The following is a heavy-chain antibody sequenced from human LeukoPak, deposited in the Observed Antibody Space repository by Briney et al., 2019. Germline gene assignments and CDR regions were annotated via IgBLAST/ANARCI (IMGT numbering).Heavy chain of an antibody. CDR2: INPNSGGT. Sequence: ASVKVSCKASGYTFTGYYIHWVRQAPGQGLEWMGWINPNSGGTNLAQKFQGRVIMTRDTSITTAYMGLSTLKSDDTAVYYCARAGSLYYDFVWGSFDYWGQGTLVTVAS. J-gene: IGHJ4*02. D-gene: IGHD3-16*01. CDR1: GYTFTGYY. V-gene: IGHV1-2*02. CDR3: ARAGSLYYDFVWGSFDY.